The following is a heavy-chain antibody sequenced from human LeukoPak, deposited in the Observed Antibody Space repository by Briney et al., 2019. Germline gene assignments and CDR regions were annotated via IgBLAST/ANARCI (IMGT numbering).Heavy chain of an antibody. J-gene: IGHJ4*02. CDR2: IIPIFGTA. CDR3: ARGGSRGENYFDY. V-gene: IGHV1-69*05. D-gene: IGHD6-13*01. CDR1: GGTFSSYA. Sequence: SVKVSCKASGGTFSSYAISWVRQAPGQGLEWMGRIIPIFGTANYAQKFQGRVTITTDESTSAAYMELSSLRSEDTAVYYCARGGSRGENYFDYWGQGTLVTVSS.